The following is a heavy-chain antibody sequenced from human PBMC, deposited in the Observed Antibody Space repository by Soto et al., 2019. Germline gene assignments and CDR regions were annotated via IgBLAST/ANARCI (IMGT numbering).Heavy chain of an antibody. CDR2: MNPNSGNT. V-gene: IGHV1-8*01. CDR1: FTSYD. Sequence: QVQLVQSGAEEKKPGASVKVSCTFTSYDINWVRQATGQGLEWMGWMNPNSGNTRYAQKFQGRVTMTRNTSNFTAYMELSSLRCEDTAVYYCARGPASSDWRFSYYYMGVWGQGTTVTVSS. CDR3: ARGPASSDWRFSYYYMGV. D-gene: IGHD6-19*01. J-gene: IGHJ6*02.